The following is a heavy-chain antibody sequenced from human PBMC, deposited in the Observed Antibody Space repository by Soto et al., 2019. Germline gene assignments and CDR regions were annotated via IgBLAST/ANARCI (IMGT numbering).Heavy chain of an antibody. V-gene: IGHV4-34*01. D-gene: IGHD7-27*01. CDR3: ARGWGRIFDY. Sequence: QVQLQQWGAGLLKPSETLSLTCAVYGGSFSGYYWNWIRQPPGKGLEWIGEINHSGSTNYNPSLKSRVTISVDTSKNQCSLRLSSGTAADTAVYNCARGWGRIFDYWGQGTLVTVSS. J-gene: IGHJ4*02. CDR1: GGSFSGYY. CDR2: INHSGST.